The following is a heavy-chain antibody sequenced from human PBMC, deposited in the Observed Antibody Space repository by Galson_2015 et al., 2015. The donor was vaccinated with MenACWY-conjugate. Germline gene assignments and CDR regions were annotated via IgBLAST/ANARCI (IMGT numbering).Heavy chain of an antibody. V-gene: IGHV3-72*01. CDR1: GLTSSDHY. CDR2: SANKANRYTT. CDR3: TSDWFFN. Sequence: SLRLSCAASGLTSSDHYMDWVRQAPGKGLEWVGRSANKANRYTTHYAASVNARFIISRDESKNSLYLQMNSLKTEDTAVYYCTSDWFFNWGQGTLVTVSS. J-gene: IGHJ4*02. D-gene: IGHD3-10*01.